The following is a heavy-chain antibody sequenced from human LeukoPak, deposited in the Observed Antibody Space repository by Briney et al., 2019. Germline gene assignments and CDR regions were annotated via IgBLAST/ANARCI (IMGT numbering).Heavy chain of an antibody. V-gene: IGHV3-30*03. Sequence: GGSLRLSCAASGVTFSSFGMHWVRQAPGKGLEWVALISSDGNDKLYGDSVKGRFTISRDDSKSTLYLQMNSLRAEDTAVYYCTTKVTRGNSGDDYDDWGQGTLVTASS. D-gene: IGHD5-12*01. CDR3: TTKVTRGNSGDDYDD. CDR1: GVTFSSFG. CDR2: ISSDGNDK. J-gene: IGHJ4*02.